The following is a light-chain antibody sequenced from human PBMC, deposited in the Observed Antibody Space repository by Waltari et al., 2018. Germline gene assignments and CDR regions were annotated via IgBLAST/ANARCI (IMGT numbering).Light chain of an antibody. Sequence: EIVLTQSPATLSLSPGERATLSCRASQSVSSYLAWYPQKPGQAPRRLIYDASNMATCIPARCSGSVSGTDFTLTISSLEPEDFAVYYCQQRSNWPPWTFGQGTKVEIK. J-gene: IGKJ1*01. V-gene: IGKV3-11*01. CDR2: DAS. CDR3: QQRSNWPPWT. CDR1: QSVSSY.